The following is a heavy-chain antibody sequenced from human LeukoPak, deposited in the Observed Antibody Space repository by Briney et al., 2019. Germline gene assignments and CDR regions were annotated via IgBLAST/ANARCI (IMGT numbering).Heavy chain of an antibody. CDR3: ARNRWYSGSYPFDY. D-gene: IGHD1-26*01. V-gene: IGHV3-53*01. CDR2: IYSGGGT. CDR1: GFTVSSNY. J-gene: IGHJ4*02. Sequence: PGGSLRLSCAASGFTVSSNYMSWVRQAPGKGLEWVSVIYSGGGTYYADSVKGRFTISRDNSKNTLYLQMNSLRAEDTAVYYCARNRWYSGSYPFDYWGQGTLVTVSS.